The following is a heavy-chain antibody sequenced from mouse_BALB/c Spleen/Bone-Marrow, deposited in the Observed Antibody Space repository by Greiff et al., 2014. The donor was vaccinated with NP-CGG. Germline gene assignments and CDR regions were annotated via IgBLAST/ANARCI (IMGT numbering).Heavy chain of an antibody. CDR2: IDPANGNT. Sequence: EVKLAESGAELVKPGASVKLSCTASGFNIKDTYMHWVKQRPEQGLEWIGRIDPANGNTKYDPKFQGKATMTADTSSNTAYLQLSSLTSEDTAVYYCARWLLPYGLDYWGQGTSVTVSS. D-gene: IGHD2-3*01. CDR1: GFNIKDTY. V-gene: IGHV14-3*02. CDR3: ARWLLPYGLDY. J-gene: IGHJ4*01.